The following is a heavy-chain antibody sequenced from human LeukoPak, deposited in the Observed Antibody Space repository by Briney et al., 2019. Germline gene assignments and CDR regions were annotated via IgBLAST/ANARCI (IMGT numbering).Heavy chain of an antibody. CDR2: IHYSGST. Sequence: SETLSLTCTVSGGSISPYYWSWIRQPPGKGLEWIGSIHYSGSTNYNPSLKSRVTISVDTSKNQFSLKLSSVTAADTAVYYCARGYCSGGSCYSYYYYNYMDVWGKGTTVTVSS. CDR3: ARGYCSGGSCYSYYYYNYMDV. D-gene: IGHD2-15*01. CDR1: GGSISPYY. J-gene: IGHJ6*03. V-gene: IGHV4-59*12.